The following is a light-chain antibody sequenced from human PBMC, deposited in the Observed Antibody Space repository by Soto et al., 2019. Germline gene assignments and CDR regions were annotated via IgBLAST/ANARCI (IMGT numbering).Light chain of an antibody. CDR3: QQRSNWPSIT. J-gene: IGKJ5*01. CDR2: DAC. V-gene: IGKV3-11*01. CDR1: QSVSSY. Sequence: EIVLTQSPATLSLSPLEIATLCFRASQSVSSYLAWYQQKPGQAPRLLFYDACNRATGIPARFSGSGSGTDFTLTISSLEPEDFAVYYCQQRSNWPSITFGQGTRLEIK.